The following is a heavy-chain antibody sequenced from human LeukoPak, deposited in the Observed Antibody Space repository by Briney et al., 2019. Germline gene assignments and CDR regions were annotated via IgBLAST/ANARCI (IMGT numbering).Heavy chain of an antibody. CDR1: GFTFTSYA. CDR3: ARDPLNGALDI. V-gene: IGHV3-7*01. CDR2: MNPDGSTI. Sequence: GGSLRLSCAASGFTFTSYAMSWVRQAPGKGLEWLADMNPDGSTIVYVNSVKGRFTISRNNAKNSVYLQMDGLRAEDTAVYYCARDPLNGALDIWGQGTLVTVSS. J-gene: IGHJ3*02.